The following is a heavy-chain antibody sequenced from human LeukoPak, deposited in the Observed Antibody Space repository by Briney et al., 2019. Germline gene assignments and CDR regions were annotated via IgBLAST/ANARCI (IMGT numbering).Heavy chain of an antibody. CDR3: ARLDYYASSGLDF. Sequence: SETLSLTCTVSGGSISSHYWSWIRQPPGKGLEWIEYIYYSGSTNYNPSLKSRVTISVDTSKNQFSLKLSSVTAADTAVYYCARLDYYASSGLDFCGQGPLVTVS. J-gene: IGHJ4*02. D-gene: IGHD3-22*01. CDR1: GGSISSHY. CDR2: IYYSGST. V-gene: IGHV4-59*11.